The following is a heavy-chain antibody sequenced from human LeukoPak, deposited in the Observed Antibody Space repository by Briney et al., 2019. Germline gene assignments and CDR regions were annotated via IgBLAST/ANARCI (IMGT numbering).Heavy chain of an antibody. Sequence: SETLSLTRAVYGGSFSGYYWSWIRQPPGKGLEWIGEINHSGSTNYNPSLKSRVTISVDTSKNQFSLKLSSVTAADTAVYYCARGVDTAMVRARGVFDYWGQGTLVTVSS. CDR1: GGSFSGYY. J-gene: IGHJ4*02. D-gene: IGHD5-18*01. V-gene: IGHV4-34*01. CDR2: INHSGST. CDR3: ARGVDTAMVRARGVFDY.